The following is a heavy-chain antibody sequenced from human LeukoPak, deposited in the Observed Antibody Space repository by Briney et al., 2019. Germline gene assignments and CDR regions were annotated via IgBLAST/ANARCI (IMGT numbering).Heavy chain of an antibody. J-gene: IGHJ4*02. Sequence: GGSLRLSCAASGFTFSSYGVHWVRQAPGKGLEWVAVIWYDGSNKYYADSVKGRFTISRDNSKNTLYLQMNSLRVEDTAVFYCAKDTTTSRRGFDYWGQGILVTVSS. CDR2: IWYDGSNK. D-gene: IGHD3-10*01. CDR3: AKDTTTSRRGFDY. CDR1: GFTFSSYG. V-gene: IGHV3-33*06.